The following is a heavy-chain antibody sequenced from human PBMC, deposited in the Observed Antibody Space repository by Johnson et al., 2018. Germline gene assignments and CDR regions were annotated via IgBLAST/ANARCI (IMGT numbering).Heavy chain of an antibody. D-gene: IGHD2-21*02. V-gene: IGHV4-59*11. CDR2: IYEDGST. CDR1: GVSLSLHQ. J-gene: IGHJ3*02. Sequence: QVQLQESGPGLVKPSETLSLICTVSGVSLSLHQWDWIRQAPGKGLEWIGVIYEDGSTNYNPSLKSRVTISVDRSKNQFSLKLTSATAADTAVYYCAKDLVSGVVSSIRGPSDIWGQGTLVTVSS. CDR3: AKDLVSGVVSSIRGPSDI.